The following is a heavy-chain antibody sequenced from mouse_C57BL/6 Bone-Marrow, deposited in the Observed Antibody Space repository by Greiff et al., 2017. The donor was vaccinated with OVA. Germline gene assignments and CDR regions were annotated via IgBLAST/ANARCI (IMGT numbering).Heavy chain of an antibody. CDR2: INPSSGYT. D-gene: IGHD1-1*01. J-gene: IGHJ1*03. V-gene: IGHV1-4*01. CDR1: GYTFTSYT. CDR3: ARRDYGSSYWYFDV. Sequence: VQLQQSGAELARPGASVKMSCKASGYTFTSYTMHWVKQRPGQGLEWIGYINPSSGYTKYNQKFKDKATLTADKSSSTAYMQLSSLTSEDSAVDYCARRDYGSSYWYFDVWGTGTTVTVSS.